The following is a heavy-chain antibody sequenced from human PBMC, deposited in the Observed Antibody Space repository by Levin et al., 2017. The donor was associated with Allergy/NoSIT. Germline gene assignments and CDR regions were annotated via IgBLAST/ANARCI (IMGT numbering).Heavy chain of an antibody. D-gene: IGHD2-21*01. J-gene: IGHJ3*02. CDR2: IKQDGSEK. V-gene: IGHV3-7*04. CDR1: GFTFSNYW. CDR3: ARPRLWWDDAFDI. Sequence: GGSLRLSCAASGFTFSNYWMSWVRQAPGKGLEWVANIKQDGSEKYYVDSVKGRFTISRDNAKNSLYLQMNSLRAEDTAVYYCARPRLWWDDAFDIWGQGTMVTVSS.